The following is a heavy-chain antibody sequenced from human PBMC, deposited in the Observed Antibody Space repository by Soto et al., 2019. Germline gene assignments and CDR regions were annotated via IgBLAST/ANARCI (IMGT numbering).Heavy chain of an antibody. V-gene: IGHV1-18*01. CDR1: GYTFTSYG. D-gene: IGHD6-13*01. CDR3: ARVADSSSWYFYYYYGMDV. Sequence: ASVKVSCKASGYTFTSYGISCVRQAPGQGLEWMGWISAYNGNTNYEQKLQGRVTMTTDTSTSTAYMELRSLRSDDTAVYYCARVADSSSWYFYYYYGMDVWGQGTTVTVSS. CDR2: ISAYNGNT. J-gene: IGHJ6*02.